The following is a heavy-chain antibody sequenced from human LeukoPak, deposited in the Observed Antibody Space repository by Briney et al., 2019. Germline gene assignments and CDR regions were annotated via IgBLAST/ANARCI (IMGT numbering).Heavy chain of an antibody. CDR1: GFTFSSYW. CDR2: IKQDGSEK. J-gene: IGHJ4*02. V-gene: IGHV3-7*01. CDR3: ARDEGGYDSSDQLDY. D-gene: IGHD3-22*01. Sequence: GGSLRLSCAASGFTFSSYWMSWVRQAPGKGLEWVANIKQDGSEKYYVDSVKGRFTISRDNAKNSLYLQMNSLRAEDTAVYYCARDEGGYDSSDQLDYWGQGTLVTVSS.